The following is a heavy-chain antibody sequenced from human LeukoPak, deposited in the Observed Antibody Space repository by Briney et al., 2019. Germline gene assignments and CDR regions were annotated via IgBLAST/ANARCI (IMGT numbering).Heavy chain of an antibody. CDR2: IYYRGST. V-gene: IGHV4-39*01. J-gene: IGHJ4*02. CDR1: GDSIIGSSFY. D-gene: IGHD3-10*02. Sequence: PSATLSLNCTVSGDSIIGSSFYWGWIRQPPRNRLAWIRRIYYRGSTFYNPSLKSRVTVSVDTFKNQFSLKLTSVTDADTAVYFCARPNSSLYVGGLYYFDSWGQGNLVIVSS. CDR3: ARPNSSLYVGGLYYFDS.